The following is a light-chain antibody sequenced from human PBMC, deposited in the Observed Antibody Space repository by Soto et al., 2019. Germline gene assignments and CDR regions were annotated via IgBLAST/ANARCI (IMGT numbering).Light chain of an antibody. V-gene: IGLV1-40*01. Sequence: QSVLTQPPSVSGAPGQRITISCTGSSSNIGAGYDVHWYQQLPGTAPKLLIYGNINRPSGVPDRFSGSKSGTSASLAFTGLQAEDEADYYCQSYDSSLSTWVFGGGTKVTVL. J-gene: IGLJ3*02. CDR1: SSNIGAGYD. CDR3: QSYDSSLSTWV. CDR2: GNI.